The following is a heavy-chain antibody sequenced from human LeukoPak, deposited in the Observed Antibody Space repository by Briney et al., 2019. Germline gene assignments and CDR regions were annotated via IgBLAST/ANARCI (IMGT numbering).Heavy chain of an antibody. J-gene: IGHJ3*01. CDR2: ISGDRVST. CDR3: AKILSTISAFDF. V-gene: IGHV3-23*01. Sequence: GGSLRLSCAASGITLSNYEMNWVRQAPGKGLEWVSGISGDRVSTYYADSVRGRFTISRDNSKNTLYLQMNSLRAEDTAKYYCAKILSTISAFDFWGQGTTVTVSS. D-gene: IGHD5/OR15-5a*01. CDR1: GITLSNYE.